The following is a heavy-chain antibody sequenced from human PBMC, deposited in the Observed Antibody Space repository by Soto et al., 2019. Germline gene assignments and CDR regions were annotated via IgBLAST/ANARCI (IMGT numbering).Heavy chain of an antibody. CDR3: ARDMSGGTYNYYYGMDV. Sequence: EVQLLESGGGLGQPGGSLRLSCAASGFTFSSYAMTWVRQAPGRGLEWVSAISGSGSPTYYADSVKGRFTISRDNSKNTLYLQMNSLRADDTAGYYCARDMSGGTYNYYYGMDVWGQGTKVTVSS. J-gene: IGHJ6*02. CDR2: ISGSGSPT. V-gene: IGHV3-23*01. D-gene: IGHD1-26*01. CDR1: GFTFSSYA.